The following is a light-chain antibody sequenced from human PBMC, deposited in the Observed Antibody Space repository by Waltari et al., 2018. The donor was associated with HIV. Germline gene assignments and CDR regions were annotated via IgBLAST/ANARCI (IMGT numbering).Light chain of an antibody. CDR2: EVY. CDR1: RSDVGSYNL. J-gene: IGLJ2*01. Sequence: QSALTQPASVSGSIGQSITISCTGTRSDVGSYNLVSWSQHHPGKAPKLIIYEVYKRPSGVSNRFSGSKSGNTASLTVSGLQAEDEADYYCCSYAGSSIPFGGGTKLTIL. CDR3: CSYAGSSIP. V-gene: IGLV2-23*02.